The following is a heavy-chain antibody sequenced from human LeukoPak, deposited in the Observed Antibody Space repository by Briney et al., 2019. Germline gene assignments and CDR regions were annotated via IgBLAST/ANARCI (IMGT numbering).Heavy chain of an antibody. CDR1: GGSISSYY. Sequence: PSETLSLTCTVSGGSISSYYWSWIRQPPGKRLEWIGYIYYSGSTNYNPSLKSRVTISVDTSKNQFSLKLSSVTAADTAVYYCARTYYYDSSGYFSDAFDIWGQGTMVTVSS. CDR2: IYYSGST. V-gene: IGHV4-59*01. J-gene: IGHJ3*02. CDR3: ARTYYYDSSGYFSDAFDI. D-gene: IGHD3-22*01.